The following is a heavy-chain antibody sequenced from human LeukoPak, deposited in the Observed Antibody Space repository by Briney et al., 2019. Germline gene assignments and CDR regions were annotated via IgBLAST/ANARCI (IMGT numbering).Heavy chain of an antibody. CDR1: GFTFSDYY. Sequence: GGSLRLSCAASGFTFSDYYMSWIRQAPGKGLEWVSYISSSGSTIYYADSVKGRFTISRDNAKNSLYLQMNSLRAEDTAVYYCASAIEGYSYGYGPFDYWGQGTLVTVSS. CDR3: ASAIEGYSYGYGPFDY. CDR2: ISSSGSTI. J-gene: IGHJ4*02. V-gene: IGHV3-11*01. D-gene: IGHD5-18*01.